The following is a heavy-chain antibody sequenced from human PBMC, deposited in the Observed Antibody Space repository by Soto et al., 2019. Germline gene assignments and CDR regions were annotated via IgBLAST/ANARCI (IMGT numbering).Heavy chain of an antibody. V-gene: IGHV1-2*02. CDR3: ARDINGYDPDY. Sequence: ASVKVSCKASGYTFTGYYIHWVRQAPGQGLEWMGWINPDTGGTNYAQKFQGRVTMTRDTSVATAYMDLSRLTFDDTALYYCARDINGYDPDYWGQGTPVTSPQ. J-gene: IGHJ4*02. CDR2: INPDTGGT. D-gene: IGHD5-12*01. CDR1: GYTFTGYY.